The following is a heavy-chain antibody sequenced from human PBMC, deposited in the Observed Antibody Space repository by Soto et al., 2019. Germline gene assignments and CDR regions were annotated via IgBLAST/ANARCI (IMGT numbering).Heavy chain of an antibody. CDR1: GVSISSGNW. CDR3: ARLVYDTRLNYMYFDF. J-gene: IGHJ4*02. D-gene: IGHD2-8*01. Sequence: SETLSLTCAVSGVSISSGNWWTWVRQTPQRGLEYIGEIFHDGTANYYPSFERRVAISVDTPKNQFSLKLTSVTAADTAIYFCARLVYDTRLNYMYFDFWGQGALVTVSS. V-gene: IGHV4-4*02. CDR2: IFHDGTA.